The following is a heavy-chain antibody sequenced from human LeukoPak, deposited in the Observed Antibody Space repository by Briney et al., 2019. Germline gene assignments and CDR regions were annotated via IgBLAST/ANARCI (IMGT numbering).Heavy chain of an antibody. CDR3: ARGGYYDILTGYDY. V-gene: IGHV3-74*01. D-gene: IGHD3-9*01. CDR2: INSDGSST. Sequence: GGSLRLSCAASGFTFSSNSMSWVRQAPGKGLVWVSRINSDGSSTSYADSVKGRFTISRDNAKNTLYLQMNSLRAEDTAVYYCARGGYYDILTGYDYWGQGTLVTVSS. J-gene: IGHJ4*02. CDR1: GFTFSSNS.